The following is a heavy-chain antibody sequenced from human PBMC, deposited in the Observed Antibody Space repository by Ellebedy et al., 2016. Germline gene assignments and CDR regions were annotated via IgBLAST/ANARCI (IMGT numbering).Heavy chain of an antibody. CDR2: ISADGATT. CDR3: YYGHYSAS. CDR1: GLTFRNFF. D-gene: IGHD4-17*01. Sequence: GGSLRLSXVASGLTFRNFFMSWVRQAPGGGLEWVSTISADGATTFSADSVKGRFTISRDNSRDTLYLQMNSLRAEDTAVYYCYYGHYSASWGQGTLVTVSS. V-gene: IGHV3-23*01. J-gene: IGHJ4*02.